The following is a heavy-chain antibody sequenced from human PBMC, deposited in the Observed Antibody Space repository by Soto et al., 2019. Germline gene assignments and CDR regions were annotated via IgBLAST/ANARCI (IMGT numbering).Heavy chain of an antibody. D-gene: IGHD6-13*01. CDR1: GFPFSAKA. CDR2: ISYDGNNK. CDR3: ARDYSSGWCLDY. Sequence: QVQLVESGGGVVQPGNSLRLSCAGSGFPFSAKAMHWVRQAPGKGLEWVAAISYDGNNKQHADSVKGRFTVSRDNSKNTLYLQINCLRPEDTAVYYCARDYSSGWCLDYWGQGSLVTVSS. J-gene: IGHJ4*02. V-gene: IGHV3-30-3*01.